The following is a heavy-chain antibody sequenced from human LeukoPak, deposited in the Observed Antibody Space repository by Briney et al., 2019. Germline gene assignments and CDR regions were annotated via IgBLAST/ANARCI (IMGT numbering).Heavy chain of an antibody. D-gene: IGHD6-13*01. CDR1: GGSIRSSSYY. J-gene: IGHJ5*02. CDR2: IYYSGST. Sequence: SEALSLTCTVSGGSIRSSSYYWGWIRQPPGKGLEWIGSIYYSGSTNYKPSLRSRVTISVDTSKNQFSLKLSSVTAADTAVYYCARHKGYSTPNWFDPWGQGTLVTVSS. V-gene: IGHV4-39*01. CDR3: ARHKGYSTPNWFDP.